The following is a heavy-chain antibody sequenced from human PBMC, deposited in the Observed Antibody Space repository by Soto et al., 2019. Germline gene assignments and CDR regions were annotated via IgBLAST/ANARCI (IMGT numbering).Heavy chain of an antibody. CDR3: AREYYDSSGYYYRDY. CDR2: ISAYNGNT. D-gene: IGHD3-22*01. Sequence: ASVKVSFKASGYTFTSYGISWVRQAPGQGLEWMGWISAYNGNTNYAQKLQGRVTMTTDTSTSTAYMELRSLRSDDTAVYYCAREYYDSSGYYYRDYWGQGTLVTVSS. V-gene: IGHV1-18*01. J-gene: IGHJ4*02. CDR1: GYTFTSYG.